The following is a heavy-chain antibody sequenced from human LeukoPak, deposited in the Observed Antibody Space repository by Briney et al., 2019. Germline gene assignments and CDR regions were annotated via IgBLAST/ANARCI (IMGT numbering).Heavy chain of an antibody. D-gene: IGHD3-10*01. CDR2: ISSSGTTI. CDR3: AKVTYGSGTYGAFDY. J-gene: IGHJ4*02. CDR1: GFTFSDHY. V-gene: IGHV3-11*01. Sequence: GGSLRLSCAASGFTFSDHYMSWIRQAPGKGLEWVSYISSSGTTIYYADSVKGRFTISRDNSKNTLYLQMNSLRAEDTAVYYCAKVTYGSGTYGAFDYWGQGTLVTVSS.